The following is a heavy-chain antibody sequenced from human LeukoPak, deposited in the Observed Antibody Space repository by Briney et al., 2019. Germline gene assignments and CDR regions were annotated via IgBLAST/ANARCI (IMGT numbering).Heavy chain of an antibody. Sequence: GGSLRLSCAASGFTFSSYAMHWVRQAPGKGLEWVAVITYDGSNKYYADSVKGRFTISRDNSKNTLYLQMNSLRAEDTAVYYCGRAQEETWNRRIIYSSGWYKTSFIDYWGQGTLVTVSS. CDR2: ITYDGSNK. V-gene: IGHV3-30*04. J-gene: IGHJ4*02. CDR1: GFTFSSYA. D-gene: IGHD6-19*01. CDR3: GRAQEETWNRRIIYSSGWYKTSFIDY.